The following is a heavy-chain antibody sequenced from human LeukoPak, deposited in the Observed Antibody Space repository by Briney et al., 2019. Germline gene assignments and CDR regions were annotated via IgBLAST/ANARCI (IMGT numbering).Heavy chain of an antibody. CDR3: ALQSFDY. CDR1: GFTFSSYA. V-gene: IGHV3-30-3*01. Sequence: GGSLRLSCAASGFTFSSYAMHWVRQAPGKGLEWVAVISYDGSNKYYADSVKGRFTISRDNSKNTLYLQMNSLRAEDTAVYYCALQSFDYWGQGTLVTVPS. CDR2: ISYDGSNK. J-gene: IGHJ4*02.